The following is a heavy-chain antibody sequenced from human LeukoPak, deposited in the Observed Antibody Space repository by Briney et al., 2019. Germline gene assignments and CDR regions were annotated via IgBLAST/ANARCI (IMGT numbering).Heavy chain of an antibody. Sequence: GRSLRLSCAASGFTFSSYGMHWVRQAPGKGLEWVGVIWYDGSNKYYADSVKGRFTISRDNSKNTLYLQMNSLRAEDTAVYYCARDQYYYDSSGGIDYWGQGTLVTVSS. CDR1: GFTFSSYG. D-gene: IGHD3-22*01. J-gene: IGHJ4*02. V-gene: IGHV3-33*01. CDR2: IWYDGSNK. CDR3: ARDQYYYDSSGGIDY.